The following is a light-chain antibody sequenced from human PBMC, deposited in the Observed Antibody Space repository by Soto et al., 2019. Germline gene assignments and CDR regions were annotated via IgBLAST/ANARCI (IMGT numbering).Light chain of an antibody. CDR2: DAS. CDR1: QTISTW. CDR3: QQYNSFSVN. Sequence: DIHMTQSPSTLSAFVGDRVTITCRASQTISTWLAWYQQKPGKAPKLLIFDASTLQSGVPSRFSGSGSGTKFTLTINSLQPDDIATYYCQQYNSFSVNFGQGTRLEI. V-gene: IGKV1-5*01. J-gene: IGKJ5*01.